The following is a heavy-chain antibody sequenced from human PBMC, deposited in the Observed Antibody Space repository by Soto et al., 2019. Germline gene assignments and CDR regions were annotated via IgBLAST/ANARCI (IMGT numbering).Heavy chain of an antibody. J-gene: IGHJ6*02. CDR2: IYYSGST. Sequence: PSETLSLTCTVSGGSISSSSYYWGWIRQPPGKGLEWIGSIYYSGSTYYNPSLKSRVTISVDTSKNQFSLKLSSVTAADTAVYYCAGLTIFGVVSDYYYGMDVWGQGTTVTVSS. D-gene: IGHD3-3*01. CDR1: GGSISSSSYY. V-gene: IGHV4-39*01. CDR3: AGLTIFGVVSDYYYGMDV.